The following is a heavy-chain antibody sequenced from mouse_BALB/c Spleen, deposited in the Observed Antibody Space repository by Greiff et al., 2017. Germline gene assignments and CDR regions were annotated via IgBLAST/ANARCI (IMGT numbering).Heavy chain of an antibody. CDR2: ISSGGSYT. Sequence: EVQLVESGGGLVKPGGSLKLSCAASGFTFSSYTMSWVRQTPEKRLEWVATISSGGSYTYYPDSVKGRFTISRDNAKNTLYLQMSSLKSEDTAMYYCTRDRHGSTHFDYWGQGTTLTVSS. CDR1: GFTFSSYT. D-gene: IGHD1-1*01. J-gene: IGHJ2*01. V-gene: IGHV5-6-4*01. CDR3: TRDRHGSTHFDY.